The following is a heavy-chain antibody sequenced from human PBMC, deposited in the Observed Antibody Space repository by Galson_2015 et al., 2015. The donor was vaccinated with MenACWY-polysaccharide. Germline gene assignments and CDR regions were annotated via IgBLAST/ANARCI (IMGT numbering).Heavy chain of an antibody. V-gene: IGHV3-23*01. J-gene: IGHJ4*02. CDR1: GFTFSSYP. D-gene: IGHD5/OR15-5a*01. CDR2: VSGSGASK. Sequence: SLRLSCAASGFTFSSYPMSWVRQAPGKGLEWVSGVSGSGASKYYADSVKGRFTISRDNSKNTLYLQMNSLTAADTAVDYCANPCLSTIRTSDVDYWGQGTLVTVSS. CDR3: ANPCLSTIRTSDVDY.